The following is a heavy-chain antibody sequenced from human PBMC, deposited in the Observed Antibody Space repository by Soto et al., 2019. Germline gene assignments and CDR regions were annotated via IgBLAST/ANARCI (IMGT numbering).Heavy chain of an antibody. D-gene: IGHD3-22*01. CDR1: GGSIRSSTYY. Sequence: SATLSLTCTVSGGSIRSSTYYWGWIRQPPGKGXEXLXXXYXSXXXYXXXXLKSRATISVDTSKNQFSLKLSSVTAADMAVYYCARQDRYDSRDYWGQGTLLTVSS. V-gene: IGHV4-39*01. CDR3: ARQDRYDSRDY. CDR2: XYXSXXX. J-gene: IGHJ4*02.